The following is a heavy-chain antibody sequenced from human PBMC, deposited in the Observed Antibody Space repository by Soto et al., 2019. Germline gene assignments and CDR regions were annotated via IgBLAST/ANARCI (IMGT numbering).Heavy chain of an antibody. D-gene: IGHD3-10*01. V-gene: IGHV3-64D*06. CDR1: GFTFSSYA. CDR3: VKDFGPLLWFGEFLVHYLMAV. CDR2: ISSNGGST. J-gene: IGHJ6*02. Sequence: SLGLSCSASGFTFSSYAMHWVRQAPGKGLEYVSAISSNGGSTYYADSVKGRFTISRDNSKNTLYLQMSSLRAEDTAVYYCVKDFGPLLWFGEFLVHYLMAVWGQGTTVPVSS.